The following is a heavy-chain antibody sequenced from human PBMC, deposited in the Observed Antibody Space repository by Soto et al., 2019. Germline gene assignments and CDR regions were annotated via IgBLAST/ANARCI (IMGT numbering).Heavy chain of an antibody. D-gene: IGHD1-1*01. J-gene: IGHJ6*02. CDR3: ARPRGYATGTADGMDV. CDR2: IDPSDSYT. CDR1: GYSFTSNW. Sequence: PGESLKISCKGSGYSFTSNWITWVRQMLGKGLEWMGRIDPSDSYTNYSPSFQGHVTISADKSISTAYLQWSSLKASDTTMYYCARPRGYATGTADGMDVWGQGTTVTVSS. V-gene: IGHV5-10-1*01.